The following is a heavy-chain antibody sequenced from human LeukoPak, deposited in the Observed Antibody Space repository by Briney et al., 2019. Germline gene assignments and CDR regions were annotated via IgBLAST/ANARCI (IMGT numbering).Heavy chain of an antibody. CDR3: ARARTYYDILTGYPPLLYYYMDV. V-gene: IGHV1-69*05. J-gene: IGHJ6*03. CDR1: GGTFSSYA. CDR2: IIPIFGTA. Sequence: SVKVSCKASGGTFSSYAISWLRQAPGQGLEWMGGIIPIFGTANYAQKFQGRVTITTDESTSTAYMELSSLRSEDTAVYYCARARTYYDILTGYPPLLYYYMDVWGKGTTVTVSS. D-gene: IGHD3-9*01.